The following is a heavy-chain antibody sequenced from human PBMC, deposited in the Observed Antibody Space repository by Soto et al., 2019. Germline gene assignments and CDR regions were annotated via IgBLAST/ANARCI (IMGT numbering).Heavy chain of an antibody. Sequence: SVKVSCKASGGTFSSYAISWVRQAPGQGLEWMGGIIPIFGTTNYAQKFQGRVTITADTSTSTAYMELRSLRSGDTAVYYCARLDGYYHYMDVWGKGTTVTVSS. CDR3: ARLDGYYHYMDV. CDR1: GGTFSSYA. CDR2: IIPIFGTT. V-gene: IGHV1-69*06. J-gene: IGHJ6*03. D-gene: IGHD6-13*01.